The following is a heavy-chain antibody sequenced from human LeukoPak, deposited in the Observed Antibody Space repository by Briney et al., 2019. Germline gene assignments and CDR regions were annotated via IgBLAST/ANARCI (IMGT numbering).Heavy chain of an antibody. V-gene: IGHV1-24*01. Sequence: ASVKVSYKVSGYTLTELCMQGVGQAPGKGGEGVGGFDSEDGETIYAQNFQGRVTMTDDTSTDTAYLELSSLRSEDTAVYYCATTYCSSTSCYFDYWGQGTLVTVSS. D-gene: IGHD2-2*01. CDR1: GYTLTELC. J-gene: IGHJ4*02. CDR3: ATTYCSSTSCYFDY. CDR2: FDSEDGET.